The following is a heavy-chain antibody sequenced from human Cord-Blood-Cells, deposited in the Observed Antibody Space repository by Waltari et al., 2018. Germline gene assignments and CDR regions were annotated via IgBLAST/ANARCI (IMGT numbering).Heavy chain of an antibody. J-gene: IGHJ6*02. D-gene: IGHD5-12*01. Sequence: QVQLQESGPGLVKPSGTLSLTCAVSGGPISISNWWSWVRQPPGKGLGWIGEIYLSGGTNYNPSLKGRVTISVDKSKNQFSLKLSSVTAADTAVYYCARDRRIVATSYYYYYGMDVWGQGTTVTVSS. CDR3: ARDRRIVATSYYYYYGMDV. CDR1: GGPISISNW. CDR2: IYLSGGT. V-gene: IGHV4-4*02.